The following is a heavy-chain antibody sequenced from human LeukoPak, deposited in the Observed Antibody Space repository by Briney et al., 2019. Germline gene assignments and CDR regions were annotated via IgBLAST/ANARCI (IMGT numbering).Heavy chain of an antibody. Sequence: GGSLRLSCAASGFTFSSYAMHWVRQAPGKGLEWVAFITYDGSNKYYADSVKGRFTISRDNSKNTLYLQMNSLRAEDTAVYYWSRGEYTSGCSETYFDYWGQGTLVTVSS. J-gene: IGHJ4*02. CDR3: SRGEYTSGCSETYFDY. CDR1: GFTFSSYA. V-gene: IGHV3-30*04. D-gene: IGHD6-19*01. CDR2: ITYDGSNK.